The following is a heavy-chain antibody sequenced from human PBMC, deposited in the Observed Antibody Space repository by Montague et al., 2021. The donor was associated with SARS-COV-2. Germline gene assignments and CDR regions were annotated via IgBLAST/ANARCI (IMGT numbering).Heavy chain of an antibody. J-gene: IGHJ4*02. Sequence: SETLSLTCSVSGDSITYFYWSWIRQAPGKGLEWIGHIDSRGSTKXNPSFESRVTISADTSTNHFSLNLRSVTAADTAVYFCARRRQYTQGETFFDSWGQGTLVTVSS. CDR1: GDSITYFY. D-gene: IGHD1-26*01. CDR2: IDSRGST. V-gene: IGHV4-59*08. CDR3: ARRRQYTQGETFFDS.